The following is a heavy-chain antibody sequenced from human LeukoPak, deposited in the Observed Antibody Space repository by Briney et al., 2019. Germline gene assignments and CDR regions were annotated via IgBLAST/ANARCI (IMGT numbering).Heavy chain of an antibody. J-gene: IGHJ5*02. Sequence: PGGSLRLSYAASGFTFTIHWMHCVRQTPGKGLVWVSRINNDGSRTDHTDSVKGRFTISRDNAKNTLYMEMNSLRAEDTAVYYCVRDFAVKVAAYNWFDPWGQGTLVTVSS. CDR3: VRDFAVKVAAYNWFDP. V-gene: IGHV3-74*01. CDR1: GFTFTIHW. CDR2: INNDGSRT. D-gene: IGHD6-19*01.